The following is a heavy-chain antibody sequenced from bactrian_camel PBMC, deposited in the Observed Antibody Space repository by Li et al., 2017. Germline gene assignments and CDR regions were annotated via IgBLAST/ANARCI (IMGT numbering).Heavy chain of an antibody. CDR2: IDTNDST. CDR3: AAASRRYCTASSTWDTFWRSGRGFDY. CDR1: EATFSTNC. D-gene: IGHD2*01. V-gene: IGHV3S53*01. J-gene: IGHJ4*01. Sequence: HVQLVESGGGSVPAGGSLRLSCKASEATFSTNCMVWFRQAPGQEREGVATIDTNDSTDYADSVRGRFTISKDNAENTLYLQMNGLKPEDTAMYYCAAASRRYCTASSTWDTFWRSGRGFDYWGQGTQVTVS.